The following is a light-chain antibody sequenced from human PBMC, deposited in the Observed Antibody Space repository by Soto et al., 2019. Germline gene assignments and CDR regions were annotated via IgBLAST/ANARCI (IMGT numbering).Light chain of an antibody. Sequence: ALTQPASVSGSPGQSITISCTGTSSDVGGYNYVSWYQQHPGKAPKLMIYEVSNRPSGVSNRFSGSKSGNTASLTISGLQAEDEADYYCSSYTSSSIDYVFGTGTKLTIL. J-gene: IGLJ1*01. V-gene: IGLV2-14*01. CDR2: EVS. CDR1: SSDVGGYNY. CDR3: SSYTSSSIDYV.